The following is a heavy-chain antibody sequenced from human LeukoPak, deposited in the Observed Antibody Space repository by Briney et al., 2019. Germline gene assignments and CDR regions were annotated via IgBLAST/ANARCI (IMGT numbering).Heavy chain of an antibody. D-gene: IGHD3-10*01. Sequence: GGALRLSCAASGFTFSSYGMHWVRRAPGKGLEWVAFIRYDVSNKYYADSVKGRFTISRDNSKNTLYLQMNSLRAEDTAVYYCAKGPPNYYGSGVNFDYWGQGTLVTVSS. CDR1: GFTFSSYG. CDR2: IRYDVSNK. CDR3: AKGPPNYYGSGVNFDY. J-gene: IGHJ4*02. V-gene: IGHV3-30*02.